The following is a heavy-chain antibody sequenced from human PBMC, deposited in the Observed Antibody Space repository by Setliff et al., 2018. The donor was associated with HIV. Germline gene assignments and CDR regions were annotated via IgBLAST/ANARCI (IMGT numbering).Heavy chain of an antibody. D-gene: IGHD6-19*01. CDR1: GFTFSNYW. Sequence: PGGSLRLSCAASGFTFSNYWMSWVRQAPGKGLEWVSTIYSDGSTYHADSVNGRFTLSRDISENALYLQIDSLRPEDTAVYYCARDGLLEAGIRFDYWGQGTLVTVSS. V-gene: IGHV3-66*02. CDR2: IYSDGST. J-gene: IGHJ4*02. CDR3: ARDGLLEAGIRFDY.